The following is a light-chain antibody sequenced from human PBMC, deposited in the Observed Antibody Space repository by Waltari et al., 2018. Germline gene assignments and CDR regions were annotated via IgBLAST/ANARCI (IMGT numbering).Light chain of an antibody. Sequence: EVLMTQSPATLSVSPGERATLSCRASQSIARNLDWYQTKPGQAPRLLIYGASTRATGVPDRFSGSGSGTEFTLTISSLQSEDFAVYYCQQYNNWRTFGQGTKVEIK. CDR1: QSIARN. J-gene: IGKJ2*01. CDR2: GAS. CDR3: QQYNNWRT. V-gene: IGKV3-15*01.